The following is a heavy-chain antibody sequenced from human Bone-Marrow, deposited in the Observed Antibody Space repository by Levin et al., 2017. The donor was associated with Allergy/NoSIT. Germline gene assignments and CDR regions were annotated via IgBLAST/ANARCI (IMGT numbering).Heavy chain of an antibody. CDR2: IEYSGDT. CDR3: ARIGNSFGP. CDR1: GDSISSGDYY. Sequence: SETLSLTCAVSGDSISSGDYYWSWIRQTPGRGLEWLGHIEYSGDTYYNPSLESRITISVDTSKNQFSLRLRSVTVADTAMYFCARIGNSFGPWGQGILVTVSS. V-gene: IGHV4-30-4*01. J-gene: IGHJ5*02.